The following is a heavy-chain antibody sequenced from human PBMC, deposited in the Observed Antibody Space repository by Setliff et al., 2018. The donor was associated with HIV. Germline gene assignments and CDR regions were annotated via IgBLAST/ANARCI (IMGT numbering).Heavy chain of an antibody. Sequence: VKVSCKSSGYTFTAHHIHWVRQAHGQGPEWMGWIIPKSGETSYAEKFRGRVTMTRDTSLSTAYMELSWLTSDDTAVYYCARVVDRDYDFWSAYEYWGQGTMVTVSS. CDR3: ARVVDRDYDFWSAYEY. CDR1: GYTFTAHH. V-gene: IGHV1-2*02. CDR2: IIPKSGET. D-gene: IGHD3-3*01. J-gene: IGHJ4*02.